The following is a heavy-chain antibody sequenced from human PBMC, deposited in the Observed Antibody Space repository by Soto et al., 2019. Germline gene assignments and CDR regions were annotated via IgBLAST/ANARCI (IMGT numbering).Heavy chain of an antibody. CDR2: IYYSGST. J-gene: IGHJ6*02. CDR1: GGSISSGGYY. Sequence: SETLSLTCTVSGGSISSGGYYWSWIRQHPGKGLEWIGYIYYSGSTYYNPSLKSRVTISVDTSKNQFSLKLSSVTAADTAVYYCARERIGSYSNSSYYYYGMDVWGQGTTVTVSS. CDR3: ARERIGSYSNSSYYYYGMDV. V-gene: IGHV4-31*03. D-gene: IGHD6-6*01.